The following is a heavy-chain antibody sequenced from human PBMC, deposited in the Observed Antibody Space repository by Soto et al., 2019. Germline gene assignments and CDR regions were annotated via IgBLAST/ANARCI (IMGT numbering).Heavy chain of an antibody. CDR2: ISGSGDST. V-gene: IGHV3-23*01. CDR1: GFTFSSYA. CDR3: AKDRPMLTGFFDY. J-gene: IGHJ4*02. D-gene: IGHD7-27*01. Sequence: GGSLRLSCAASGFTFSSYAMSWVRQAPGKGLEWVSAISGSGDSTYYADSVKSRFTISRDNSKNTLYLQMNSLRAEDTAVYYCAKDRPMLTGFFDYWGQGTLVTVSS.